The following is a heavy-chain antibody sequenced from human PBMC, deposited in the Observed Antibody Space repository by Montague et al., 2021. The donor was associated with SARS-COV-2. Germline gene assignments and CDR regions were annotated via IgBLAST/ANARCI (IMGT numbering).Heavy chain of an antibody. CDR3: ARDGSSSWFVYFDY. J-gene: IGHJ4*02. V-gene: IGHV3-30-3*01. Sequence: SLRLSCAASGFTFSSYAMHWVRQAPGKGLEWVTFISYDGSNKYCADSVKGRFTISRDNSKNTLYLQMNSLRAEDTAVYYCARDGSSSWFVYFDYWGQGTLVTVSS. CDR1: GFTFSSYA. CDR2: ISYDGSNK. D-gene: IGHD6-13*01.